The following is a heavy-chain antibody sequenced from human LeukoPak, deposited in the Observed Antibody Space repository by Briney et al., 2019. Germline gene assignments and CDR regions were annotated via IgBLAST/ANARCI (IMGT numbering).Heavy chain of an antibody. Sequence: GGSLRLSCAASGITFSSYSMNWVRQAPGKGLEWVSSISSSSSYIYYADSVKGRFTISRDNAKNSLYLQMNSLRAEDTAVYYCARAHITIFGVDIPMDVWGQGTTVTVSS. J-gene: IGHJ6*02. CDR1: GITFSSYS. CDR2: ISSSSSYI. CDR3: ARAHITIFGVDIPMDV. V-gene: IGHV3-21*01. D-gene: IGHD3-3*01.